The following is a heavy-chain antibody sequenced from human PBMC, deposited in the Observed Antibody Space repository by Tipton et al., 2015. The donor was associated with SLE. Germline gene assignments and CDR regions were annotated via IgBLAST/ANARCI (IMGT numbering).Heavy chain of an antibody. D-gene: IGHD6-13*01. CDR2: IYPGDSDT. J-gene: IGHJ4*02. CDR1: GYRFVNSW. CDR3: ARQDGSSEFDY. Sequence: QLVQSGAEAKKPGDSLKISCSGSGYRFVNSWLGWVRHVPGKGLEWMGVIYPGDSDTIYNPSFQGQVTLSVDKSTNTAFLQWASLKASDSGYYYCARQDGSSEFDYWGQGTLVTVSS. V-gene: IGHV5-51*01.